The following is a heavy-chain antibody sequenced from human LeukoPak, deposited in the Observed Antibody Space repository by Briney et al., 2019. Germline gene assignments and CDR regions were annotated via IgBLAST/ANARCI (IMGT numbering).Heavy chain of an antibody. CDR1: GITLSSSG. V-gene: IGHV3-33*01. CDR2: IWHDGSYK. D-gene: IGHD3-22*01. J-gene: IGHJ4*02. Sequence: GRSLRLSCAASGITLSSSGMHWVRQAPGKGLEGVAVIWHDGSYKYYADSVKGRFTVSRDNSMNTVYLQMNSLRTEDTAVYYCARDSDCYDSSAYSFRGGLHYDFWGQGTLVTVSS. CDR3: ARDSDCYDSSAYSFRGGLHYDF.